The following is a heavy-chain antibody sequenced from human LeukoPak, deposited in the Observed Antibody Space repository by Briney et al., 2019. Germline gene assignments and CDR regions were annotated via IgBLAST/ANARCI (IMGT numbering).Heavy chain of an antibody. CDR1: GFTFRGYG. CDR2: IWYDGSNK. J-gene: IGHJ4*02. D-gene: IGHD1-26*01. Sequence: PGGSLRLSCAASGFTFRGYGMHWVRQAPGKGLEWVAVIWYDGSNKYYADSVKGRFTISRDNSKNTLYLQMNSLRAEDTAVCYCAKDMDQGGSTGFDYWGQGTLVTVPS. V-gene: IGHV3-33*06. CDR3: AKDMDQGGSTGFDY.